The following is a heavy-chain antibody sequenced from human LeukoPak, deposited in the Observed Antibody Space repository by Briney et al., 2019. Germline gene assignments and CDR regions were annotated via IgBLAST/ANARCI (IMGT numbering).Heavy chain of an antibody. V-gene: IGHV3-30*18. Sequence: SLRLSCAASGFTFSSYGMHWVRQAPGKGLEWVAVISYGGSNKYYADSVKGRFTISRDNSKNTLYLQMNSLRAEDTAVYYCAKDIAYCGGDCYSGYYGMDVWGQGTTVTVSS. CDR3: AKDIAYCGGDCYSGYYGMDV. CDR1: GFTFSSYG. CDR2: ISYGGSNK. D-gene: IGHD2-21*02. J-gene: IGHJ6*02.